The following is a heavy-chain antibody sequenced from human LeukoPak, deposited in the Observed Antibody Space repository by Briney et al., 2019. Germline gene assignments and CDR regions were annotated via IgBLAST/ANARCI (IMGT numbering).Heavy chain of an antibody. Sequence: SEILSLTCTVSGGSLSSHYWSWIRQPPGKGLEWIAYLLDSVNAKDNPSLQSRLTLSADTSKNQFSLRLTSVTAADTAVYYCATLKRGSIYGYFDFWGQGIKVTVSS. CDR3: ATLKRGSIYGYFDF. D-gene: IGHD5-18*01. J-gene: IGHJ4*02. CDR2: LLDSVNA. CDR1: GGSLSSHY. V-gene: IGHV4-59*11.